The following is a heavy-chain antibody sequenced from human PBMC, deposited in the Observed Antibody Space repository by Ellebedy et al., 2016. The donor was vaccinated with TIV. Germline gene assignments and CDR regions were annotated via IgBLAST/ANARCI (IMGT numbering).Heavy chain of an antibody. CDR2: ISSSSSYI. V-gene: IGHV3-21*01. CDR1: GFTFSSYS. J-gene: IGHJ4*02. CDR3: ARDGYYGSGSYYPLGFDY. D-gene: IGHD3-10*01. Sequence: GESLKISCAASGFTFSSYSMNWVRQAPGKGLEWVSSISSSSSYIYYADSVKGRFTISRDNAKNSLYLQMNSLRAEDTAVYYCARDGYYGSGSYYPLGFDYWGQGTLVTVSS.